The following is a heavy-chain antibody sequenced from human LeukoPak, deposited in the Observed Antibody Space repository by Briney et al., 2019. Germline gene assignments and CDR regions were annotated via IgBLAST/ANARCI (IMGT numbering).Heavy chain of an antibody. CDR2: ITGSGGST. CDR1: GFAFSSYT. D-gene: IGHD2-21*02. V-gene: IGHV3-23*01. Sequence: PGGSLRLSCAASGFAFSSYTMGWVRQAPGKGLEWVSAITGSGGSTYYADSVKGRFTISRDSSKNTLYLQMNSLRAEDTAVYYGAKKTSYCGGDCYPYYFDHWGQGTLVTVSS. CDR3: AKKTSYCGGDCYPYYFDH. J-gene: IGHJ4*02.